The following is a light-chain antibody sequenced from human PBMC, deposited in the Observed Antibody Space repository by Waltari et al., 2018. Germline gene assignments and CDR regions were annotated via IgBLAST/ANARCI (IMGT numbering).Light chain of an antibody. J-gene: IGKJ2*01. CDR1: QDVGSD. Sequence: AIQMTQSPSSLSASVGDRVTITCRASQDVGSDLGWYQQIPGRAPKLLIYAISTLQNGVSSRFSGGGSGTYFTLTLSDLQPEDSATYFCLQDYSPSYSFGQGTNLQI. CDR2: AIS. V-gene: IGKV1-6*01. CDR3: LQDYSPSYS.